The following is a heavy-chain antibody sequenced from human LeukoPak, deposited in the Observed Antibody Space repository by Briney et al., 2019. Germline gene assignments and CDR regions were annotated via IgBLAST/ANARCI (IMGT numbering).Heavy chain of an antibody. CDR2: IYYSGST. CDR3: ARDGQYYYDSSGARDWFDP. D-gene: IGHD3-22*01. Sequence: SETLSLTCTVSGGSISSGDYYWSWIRQPPGKGLEWIGYIYYSGSTYYNPSLKSRVTISIDTSKNQFSLKLSSVTAADTAVYYCARDGQYYYDSSGARDWFDPWGQGTLVTVSS. J-gene: IGHJ5*02. CDR1: GGSISSGDYY. V-gene: IGHV4-31*03.